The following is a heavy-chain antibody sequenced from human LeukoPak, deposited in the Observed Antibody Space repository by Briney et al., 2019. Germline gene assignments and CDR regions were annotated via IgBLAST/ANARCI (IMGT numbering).Heavy chain of an antibody. V-gene: IGHV3-21*01. Sequence: GGSLRLSCAASGFTFSSYSMNWVRQAPGKGLEWVSSISSSSSYIYYADSVKGRFTISRDNAKNSLYLQMNSLRAGDTAVYYCARGEYGIAAAGNDYWGQGTLVTVSS. CDR1: GFTFSSYS. CDR2: ISSSSSYI. D-gene: IGHD6-13*01. J-gene: IGHJ4*02. CDR3: ARGEYGIAAAGNDY.